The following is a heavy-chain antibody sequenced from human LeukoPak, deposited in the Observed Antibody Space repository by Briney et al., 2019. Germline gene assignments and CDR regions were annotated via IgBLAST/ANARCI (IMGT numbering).Heavy chain of an antibody. CDR2: ISPSGDAT. V-gene: IGHV1-46*01. CDR1: GYTFSSHY. D-gene: IGHD3-16*02. CDR3: ATDSPKGYLTVDY. J-gene: IGHJ4*02. Sequence: ASVKVSCKASGYTFSSHYMHWVRQAPGQGLESMGVISPSGDATLYAQKFQGRVTMTRDTSTSTLYMDLSSLRSEDTAVYYCATDSPKGYLTVDYWGQGTLVTVSS.